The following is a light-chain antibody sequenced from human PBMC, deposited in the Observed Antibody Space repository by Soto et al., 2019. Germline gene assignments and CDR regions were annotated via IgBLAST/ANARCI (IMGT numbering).Light chain of an antibody. CDR3: AVWDDSLNGHV. V-gene: IGLV1-44*01. Sequence: QSLLTQPPSASGTPGQRVTISCSGSSSNIGSNTVNWYQQLPGTAPKLLIYSNNQRPSWVPDRFSGSKSGTSASLAISGLQSEDEADYYCAVWDDSLNGHVFGTGTKVTVL. CDR1: SSNIGSNT. CDR2: SNN. J-gene: IGLJ1*01.